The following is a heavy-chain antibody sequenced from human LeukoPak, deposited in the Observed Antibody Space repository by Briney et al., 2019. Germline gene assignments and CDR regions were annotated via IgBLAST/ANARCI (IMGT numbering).Heavy chain of an antibody. J-gene: IGHJ6*03. V-gene: IGHV1-18*01. CDR1: GYTFTSYG. CDR2: ISAYNGNT. D-gene: IGHD3-3*01. CDR3: ARAPYDFWSGFAGGPRGYYMDV. Sequence: ASVKVSCKASGYTFTSYGISWVRQAPGQGLEWMGWISAYNGNTNYAQKLQGRVTMTTDTSTSTAYMELRSLRSDDTAVYYCARAPYDFWSGFAGGPRGYYMDVWGKGTTVTVSS.